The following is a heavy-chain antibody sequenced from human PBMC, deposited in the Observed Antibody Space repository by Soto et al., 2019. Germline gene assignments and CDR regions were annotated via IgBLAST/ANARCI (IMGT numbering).Heavy chain of an antibody. CDR2: IYYSGST. V-gene: IGHV4-59*01. Sequence: QVQLQESGPGLVKPSETLSLTCTVYGGSISRYYWNWIRQPPGKGLEWIGYIYYSGSTNYNPSLKSRVTISVDTSKNHFSLKLSSVTAADTAVYYCARDPGSGSYYGWFDPWGQGTLVTVSS. CDR1: GGSISRYY. D-gene: IGHD3-10*01. J-gene: IGHJ5*02. CDR3: ARDPGSGSYYGWFDP.